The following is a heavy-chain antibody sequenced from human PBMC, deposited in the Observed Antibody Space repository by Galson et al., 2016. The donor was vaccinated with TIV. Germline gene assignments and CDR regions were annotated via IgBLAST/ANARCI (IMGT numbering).Heavy chain of an antibody. J-gene: IGHJ4*02. Sequence: SLRLSCAASGFSFHTYGMHWVRQAPGKGLEWVAFTGYDGSNKYYADSVKGRFTVSRDNSKSTLYLQMSSLRLEDTAAYYCAKDLNWAGAVAKGTTADYWGQGTLVTVSS. CDR3: AKDLNWAGAVAKGTTADY. V-gene: IGHV3-30*02. D-gene: IGHD4-17*01. CDR1: GFSFHTYG. CDR2: TGYDGSNK.